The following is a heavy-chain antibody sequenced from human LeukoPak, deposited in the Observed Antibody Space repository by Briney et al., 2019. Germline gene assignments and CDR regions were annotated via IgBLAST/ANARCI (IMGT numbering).Heavy chain of an antibody. D-gene: IGHD3-22*01. J-gene: IGHJ4*02. CDR2: INPNSGGT. CDR1: GYTFTGYY. Sequence: ASVKVSCKASGYTFTGYYMHWVRQAPGQGLEWMGWINPNSGGTNYAQKFQGWVTMTRDTSISTAYMELSRLRSDDTAVYYCARPFYYQSSALQWGQGTLVTVSS. CDR3: ARPFYYQSSALQ. V-gene: IGHV1-2*04.